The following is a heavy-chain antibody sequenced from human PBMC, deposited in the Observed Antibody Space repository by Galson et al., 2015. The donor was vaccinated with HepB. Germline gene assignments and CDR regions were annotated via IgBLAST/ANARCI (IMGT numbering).Heavy chain of an antibody. CDR2: ISYDGTYK. CDR1: GFTMSSYG. D-gene: IGHD2-15*01. Sequence: SLRLSCAASGFTMSSYGMHWVRQAPGKGLEWVAVISYDGTYKFYANSVKGRFTISRDNSKRTLYLQMNSLRTEDTAVYYCAKDVVVVPAASRWFDPWGQGTLVTVFS. J-gene: IGHJ5*02. CDR3: AKDVVVVPAASRWFDP. V-gene: IGHV3-30*18.